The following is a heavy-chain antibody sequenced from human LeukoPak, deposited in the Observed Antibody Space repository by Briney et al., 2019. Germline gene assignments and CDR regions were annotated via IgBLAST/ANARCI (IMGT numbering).Heavy chain of an antibody. J-gene: IGHJ4*02. CDR1: GFTFSSYA. D-gene: IGHD7-27*01. CDR3: ARESSNWDYDC. Sequence: GGSLRLSCAASGFTFSSYAMHWVRQAPGKGLEYVSAISSNGGNTYYANSMKGRFTISRDNSKNTLYLQMGSLRAEDMAVYYCARESSNWDYDCWGQGTLVTVSS. CDR2: ISSNGGNT. V-gene: IGHV3-64*01.